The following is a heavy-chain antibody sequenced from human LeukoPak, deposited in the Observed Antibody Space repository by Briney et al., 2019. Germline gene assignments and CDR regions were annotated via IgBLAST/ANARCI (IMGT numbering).Heavy chain of an antibody. CDR2: INSDGTIT. D-gene: IGHD6-19*01. Sequence: GGSLRLSCAASGFTFSSYWVHWVRQAPGKGLVWVSRINSDGTITSYADSVKGRFTISRDNSKNTLCLQMNSLRVEDTAVYYCAKDKRTEQWLAPLDYWGQGTLVTVSS. J-gene: IGHJ4*02. CDR3: AKDKRTEQWLAPLDY. V-gene: IGHV3-74*01. CDR1: GFTFSSYW.